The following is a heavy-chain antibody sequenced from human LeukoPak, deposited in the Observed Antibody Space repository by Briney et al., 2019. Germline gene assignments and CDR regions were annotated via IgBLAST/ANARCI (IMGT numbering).Heavy chain of an antibody. D-gene: IGHD4-23*01. Sequence: SETLSLTCTVSGGSITTYYYSWIRQPAGKGLEWIGRIYTSGSANYNPSLQSRVTMSVGTSKTQFSLNLRSVTAADTAVYYCARGPYGGKDHYYFDHWGQGILVTVSS. CDR2: IYTSGSA. V-gene: IGHV4-4*07. CDR3: ARGPYGGKDHYYFDH. CDR1: GGSITTYY. J-gene: IGHJ4*02.